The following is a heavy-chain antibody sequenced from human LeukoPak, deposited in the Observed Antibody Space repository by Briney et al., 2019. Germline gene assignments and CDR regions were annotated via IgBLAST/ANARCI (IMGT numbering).Heavy chain of an antibody. J-gene: IGHJ6*03. Sequence: SETLSLTCTVSGGSLSSYYWSWIRQPPGKGLEWIGYVYYSGSTNYNPSLKSRVTMSVDTSKSQFSLKLSSVTAADTAVYYCARSIASRRVYYYMDVWGKGTTVTVSS. CDR3: ARSIASRRVYYYMDV. V-gene: IGHV4-59*01. CDR2: VYYSGST. CDR1: GGSLSSYY. D-gene: IGHD6-6*01.